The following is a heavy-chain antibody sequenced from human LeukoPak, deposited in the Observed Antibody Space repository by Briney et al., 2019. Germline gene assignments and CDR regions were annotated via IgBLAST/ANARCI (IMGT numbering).Heavy chain of an antibody. CDR1: GGTFSSYA. J-gene: IGHJ5*02. D-gene: IGHD5-24*01. Sequence: SVKVSCKASGGTFSSYAISWVRQAPGQGLEWMGRIIPIFGAANYAQKFQGRVTITTDESTSTAYMELSSLRSEDTAVYYCARDLTDRDGYNSNWFDPWGQGTLVTVSS. CDR2: IIPIFGAA. V-gene: IGHV1-69*05. CDR3: ARDLTDRDGYNSNWFDP.